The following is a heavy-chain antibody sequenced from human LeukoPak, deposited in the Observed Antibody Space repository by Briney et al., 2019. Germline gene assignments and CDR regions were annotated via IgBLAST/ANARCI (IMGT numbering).Heavy chain of an antibody. CDR1: GFTFSTYG. CDR2: IRYDGSNK. Sequence: PGGSLRLSCAASGFTFSTYGMHWVRQAPGKGLERVTFIRYDGSNKYYADSVKGRFTISRDNSKSTLYLQMNSLRAEDTAVYYCAKCLRSLDYYYYMDVWGKGTTVTVSS. V-gene: IGHV3-30*02. CDR3: AKCLRSLDYYYYMDV. J-gene: IGHJ6*03. D-gene: IGHD3-16*01.